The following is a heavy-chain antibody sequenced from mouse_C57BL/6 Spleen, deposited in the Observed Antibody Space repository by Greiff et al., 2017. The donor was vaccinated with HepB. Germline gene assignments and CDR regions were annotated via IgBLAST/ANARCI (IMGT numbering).Heavy chain of an antibody. CDR3: ARHGMVKRYFDV. D-gene: IGHD2-3*01. CDR2: LYPGDGDT. CDR1: GYAFSSYW. J-gene: IGHJ1*03. V-gene: IGHV1-80*01. Sequence: QVQLQQSGAELVKPGASVKISCKASGYAFSSYWMNWVKQRPGKGLEWIGPLYPGDGDTNYNGKFKGKATLTADKSSSTAYMQLSSLTSEDSAVYFCARHGMVKRYFDVWGTGTTVTVSS.